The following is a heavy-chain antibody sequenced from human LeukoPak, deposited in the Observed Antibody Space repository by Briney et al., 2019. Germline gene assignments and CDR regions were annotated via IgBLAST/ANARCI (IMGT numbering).Heavy chain of an antibody. J-gene: IGHJ6*02. V-gene: IGHV4-39*07. CDR3: ARTLQKAYSNRMITYYYYGMDV. CDR1: GGSISSSSYY. CDR2: INHSGST. Sequence: PSETLSLTCTVSGGSISSSSYYWGWIRQPPGKGLEWIGEINHSGSTNYNPSLKSRVTISVDTSKNQFSLKLSSVTAADTAVYYCARTLQKAYSNRMITYYYYGMDVWGQGTTVTVSS. D-gene: IGHD4-11*01.